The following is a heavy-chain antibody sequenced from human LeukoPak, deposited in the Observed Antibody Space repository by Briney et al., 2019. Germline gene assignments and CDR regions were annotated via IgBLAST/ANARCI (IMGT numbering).Heavy chain of an antibody. CDR1: GYTFTGYY. CDR3: ARSPYGSGSSLDY. D-gene: IGHD3-10*01. J-gene: IGHJ4*02. CDR2: INPNSGGT. V-gene: IGHV1-2*02. Sequence: ASVKVSCKASGYTFTGYYMHWVRQAPGQGLEWMGWINPNSGGTNYAQKFQGRVTMTRDTSISTAYMELSRLRSDDTAVYYCARSPYGSGSSLDYWGQGTQVTVSS.